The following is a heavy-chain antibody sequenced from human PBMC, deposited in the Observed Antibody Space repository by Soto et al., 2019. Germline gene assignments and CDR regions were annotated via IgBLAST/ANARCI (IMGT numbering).Heavy chain of an antibody. V-gene: IGHV4-34*01. J-gene: IGHJ4*02. Sequence: QVQLQQWGAGQLKPSETLSLTCAVSGGPFSGYYWNWIRQAPGKGLEWMAEINQSGNTNYNPSLAGRLPISADPSKNQFSLKVTSVTAADTALYFCARGRGTQPRPCRSNYFDYWAQGTLVTVSS. CDR3: ARGRGTQPRPCRSNYFDY. CDR2: INQSGNT. D-gene: IGHD3-10*01. CDR1: GGPFSGYY.